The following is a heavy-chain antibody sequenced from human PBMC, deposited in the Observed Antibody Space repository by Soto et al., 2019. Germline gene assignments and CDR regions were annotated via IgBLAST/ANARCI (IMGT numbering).Heavy chain of an antibody. CDR2: IIPIFGTA. J-gene: IGHJ4*02. CDR3: ARTYYDILTGDLV. V-gene: IGHV1-69*13. D-gene: IGHD3-9*01. CDR1: GYTFTSYD. Sequence: SVKVSCKASGYTFTSYDINWLRQATGQGLEWMGGIIPIFGTANYAQKFQGRVTITADESTSTAYMELSSLRSEDTAVYYCARTYYDILTGDLVWGQGTLVTVSS.